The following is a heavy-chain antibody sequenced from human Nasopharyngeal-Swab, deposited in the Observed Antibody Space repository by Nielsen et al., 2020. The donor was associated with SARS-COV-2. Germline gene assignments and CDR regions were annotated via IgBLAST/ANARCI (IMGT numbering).Heavy chain of an antibody. Sequence: SLRLSCAAYGFIFGDYAMHCVRQAPGKGLEWVSGISWNSGSIGYADSVKGRFTISRDNAKNSLYLQMNSLRGEDTALYYCAKEGSGGYNYYYMDVWGQGTTVTVSS. D-gene: IGHD1-26*01. CDR2: ISWNSGSI. J-gene: IGHJ6*02. V-gene: IGHV3-9*01. CDR1: GFIFGDYA. CDR3: AKEGSGGYNYYYMDV.